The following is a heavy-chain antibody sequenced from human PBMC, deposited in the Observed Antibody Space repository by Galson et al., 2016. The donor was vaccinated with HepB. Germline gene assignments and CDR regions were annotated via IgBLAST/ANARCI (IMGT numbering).Heavy chain of an antibody. CDR1: GGTFSSYG. V-gene: IGHV1-69*13. J-gene: IGHJ4*02. Sequence: SVKVSCKASGGTFSSYGISWVRQAPGQGLEWMGGINPIFGTGNNAQKFQGRVTITADESTSTAYMELSSLRSEDTAVYYCARDPLFDYWGQETLVTVSS. CDR2: INPIFGTG. CDR3: ARDPLFDY.